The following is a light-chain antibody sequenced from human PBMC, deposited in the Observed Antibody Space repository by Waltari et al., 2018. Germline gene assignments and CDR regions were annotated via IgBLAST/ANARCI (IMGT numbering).Light chain of an antibody. Sequence: EIVMTQSPLSLPVTPGAPAPLSCRSRQSLLPSIGYNYLDWYLQKPGQSPQLLIYLGSNRASGVPARFSGSGSGTDFTLKISRVEAEDVGVYYCMQALQTPLFTFGPGTKVDIK. CDR3: MQALQTPLFT. V-gene: IGKV2-28*01. CDR1: QSLLPSIGYNY. J-gene: IGKJ3*01. CDR2: LGS.